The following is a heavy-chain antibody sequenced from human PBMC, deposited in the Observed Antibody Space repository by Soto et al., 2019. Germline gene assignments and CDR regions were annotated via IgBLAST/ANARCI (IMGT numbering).Heavy chain of an antibody. CDR3: ATDYSSGWSVY. J-gene: IGHJ4*02. Sequence: GXPLRLSCAASGFTFGSYGMQWVRQAPAKGLEWVAVXWYDGXTKYSADSVKGXVTISRDXXKNTLYLKMNSLTAQDKAVYYCATDYSSGWSVYWGKGTLVTVYS. D-gene: IGHD6-19*01. V-gene: IGHV3-33*01. CDR1: GFTFGSYG. CDR2: XWYDGXTK.